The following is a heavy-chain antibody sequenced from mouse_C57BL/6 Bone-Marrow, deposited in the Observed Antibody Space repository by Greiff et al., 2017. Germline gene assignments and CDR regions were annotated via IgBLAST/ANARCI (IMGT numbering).Heavy chain of an antibody. CDR2: IHPNSGST. V-gene: IGHV1-64*01. CDR1: GYTFTSYW. J-gene: IGHJ2*01. CDR3: ASLGGYYFDY. Sequence: VQLQQPGAELVKPGASVKLSCKASGYTFTSYWMHWVKQRPGQGLEWIGMIHPNSGSTNYNEKFKSKATMTVDKSSSTAYMQLSSLTSEDSAVYYCASLGGYYFDYWGQGTTLTVSS. D-gene: IGHD1-1*02.